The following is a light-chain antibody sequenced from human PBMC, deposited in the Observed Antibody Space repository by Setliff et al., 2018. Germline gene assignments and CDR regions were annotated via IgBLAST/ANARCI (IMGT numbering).Light chain of an antibody. V-gene: IGLV2-8*01. J-gene: IGLJ1*01. CDR3: SSYAGSNNPYV. CDR1: SSDIGIYNY. Sequence: QSVLTQPASVSGSPGQTITISCTGTSSDIGIYNYVSWYQQYPDKAPKLLIYDVINRPSGVSDRFSGSKSGNTASLTVSGLQAEDEADYYCSSYAGSNNPYVFGTGTRSPS. CDR2: DVI.